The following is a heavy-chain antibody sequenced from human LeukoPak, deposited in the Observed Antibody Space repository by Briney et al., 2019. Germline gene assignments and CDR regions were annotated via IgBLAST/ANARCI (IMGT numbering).Heavy chain of an antibody. V-gene: IGHV4-59*01. Sequence: SETLSRTCTVSGGSISSYYWSWIRQPPGKGLEWIGYIYDSGSTNYNPSLKSRVTISVDTSKNQLSLKLSSVTAADTAVYYCARVEYYYDSSGYYYNRYFQHWGQGTLVTVSS. CDR3: ARVEYYYDSSGYYYNRYFQH. CDR1: GGSISSYY. D-gene: IGHD3-22*01. CDR2: IYDSGST. J-gene: IGHJ1*01.